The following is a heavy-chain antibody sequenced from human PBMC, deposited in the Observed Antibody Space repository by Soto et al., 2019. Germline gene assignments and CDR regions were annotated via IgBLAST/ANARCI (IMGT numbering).Heavy chain of an antibody. J-gene: IGHJ4*02. V-gene: IGHV1-18*01. CDR1: GYTFTSYD. CDR3: ARDAAVGLFDY. D-gene: IGHD1-26*01. Sequence: AASMKVSCKDSGYTFTSYDINWVRQATGQGLEWMGWISAYNGNTNYAQKLQGRVTMTTDTSTSTAYMELRSLRSDDTAVYYCARDAAVGLFDYWGQGTLVTVSS. CDR2: ISAYNGNT.